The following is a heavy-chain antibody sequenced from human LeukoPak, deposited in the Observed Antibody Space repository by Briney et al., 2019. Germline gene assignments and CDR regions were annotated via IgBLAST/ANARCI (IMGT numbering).Heavy chain of an antibody. CDR1: GYTFTSYY. D-gene: IGHD6-19*01. Sequence: ASVKVSCKASGYTFTSYYMHWVRQAPGQGLEWMGTFNPSENSTSYAQKFQGRVTLTRDTSTSTAYMELRSLRSDDTAVYYCARDLSIAVAGLFDYWGQGTLVTVSS. CDR3: ARDLSIAVAGLFDY. CDR2: FNPSENST. V-gene: IGHV1-46*01. J-gene: IGHJ4*02.